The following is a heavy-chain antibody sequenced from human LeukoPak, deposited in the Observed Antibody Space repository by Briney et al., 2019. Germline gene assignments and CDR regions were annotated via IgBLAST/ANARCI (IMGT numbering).Heavy chain of an antibody. D-gene: IGHD3-3*01. V-gene: IGHV4-59*01. J-gene: IGHJ4*02. Sequence: SETLSLTCTVSGDSITSYYWSWIRQPPGKGLEWIGYIYYSGSTNYSSSLKSRVTISVDTSKNQFSLKLNSVTAADTAVYYCASLRFQYYFDYWGQGTLVTVSS. CDR3: ASLRFQYYFDY. CDR1: GDSITSYY. CDR2: IYYSGST.